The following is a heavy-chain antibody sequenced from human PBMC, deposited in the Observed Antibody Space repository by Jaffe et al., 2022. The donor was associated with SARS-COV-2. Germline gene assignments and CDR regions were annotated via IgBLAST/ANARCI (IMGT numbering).Heavy chain of an antibody. CDR2: INHSGST. CDR1: GGSFSGYY. V-gene: IGHV4-34*01. CDR3: ARAGYGDYFGTGMDV. J-gene: IGHJ6*02. D-gene: IGHD4-17*01. Sequence: QVQLQQWGAGLLKPSETLSLTCAVYGGSFSGYYWSWIRQPPGKGLEWIGEINHSGSTNYNPSLKSRVTISVDTSKNQFSLKLSSVTAADTAVYYCARAGYGDYFGTGMDVWGQGTTVTVSS.